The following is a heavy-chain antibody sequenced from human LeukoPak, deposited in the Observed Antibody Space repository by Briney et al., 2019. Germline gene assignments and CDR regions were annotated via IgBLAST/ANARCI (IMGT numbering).Heavy chain of an antibody. J-gene: IGHJ4*02. D-gene: IGHD3-10*01. CDR1: GFTFSSFA. CDR3: TKGHYYGSGSYWV. Sequence: PGGSLRLSCAASGFTFSSFAMSWVRQAPGKGLEWVSAINFSGGTTYYADSVKGRFTISRDNFKNTPYLQMNGLRADDTAVYYCTKGHYYGSGSYWVWGQGTLVTVSS. CDR2: INFSGGTT. V-gene: IGHV3-23*01.